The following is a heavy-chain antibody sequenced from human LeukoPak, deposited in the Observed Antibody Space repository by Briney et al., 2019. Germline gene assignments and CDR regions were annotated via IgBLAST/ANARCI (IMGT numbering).Heavy chain of an antibody. CDR3: ARGHRGVGMAGTFDY. CDR1: GESFSGYY. Sequence: SETLSLTCAVYGESFSGYYWSLIRQPPGKGLELIGEINHSGSTNYNPSLKSRVTISVDTSKNQFSLKLNSVTAADTAVYYCARGHRGVGMAGTFDYWGQGTLVTVSS. V-gene: IGHV4-34*01. D-gene: IGHD6-19*01. J-gene: IGHJ4*02. CDR2: INHSGST.